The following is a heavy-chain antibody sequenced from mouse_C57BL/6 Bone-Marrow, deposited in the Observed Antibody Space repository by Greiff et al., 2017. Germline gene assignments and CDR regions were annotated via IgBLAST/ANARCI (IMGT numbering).Heavy chain of an antibody. CDR3: ARAGYYFDY. V-gene: IGHV1-55*01. CDR2: IYPGSGST. Sequence: QVQLQQPGAELVKPGASVKMSCKASGYTFTSYWITWVKQRPGQGLEWLGDIYPGSGSTNYHEKFKSKATLTVDTSSSTAYMQLSSLTSEDSAVYYCARAGYYFDYWGKGTTLTVSS. J-gene: IGHJ2*01. CDR1: GYTFTSYW.